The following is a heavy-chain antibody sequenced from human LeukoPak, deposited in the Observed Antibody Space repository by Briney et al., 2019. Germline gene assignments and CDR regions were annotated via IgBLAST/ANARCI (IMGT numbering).Heavy chain of an antibody. CDR1: GGTFSSYA. Sequence: ASVKGSCKASGGTFSSYAISCVRQAPGQGLEWMGGIIPIFGTANYAQKFQGRVTITADESTSTAYMELSSLRSEDTAVYYCARGNFFGPYYYYYYMDVWGKGTTVTVSS. D-gene: IGHD3-3*01. J-gene: IGHJ6*03. V-gene: IGHV1-69*13. CDR3: ARGNFFGPYYYYYYMDV. CDR2: IIPIFGTA.